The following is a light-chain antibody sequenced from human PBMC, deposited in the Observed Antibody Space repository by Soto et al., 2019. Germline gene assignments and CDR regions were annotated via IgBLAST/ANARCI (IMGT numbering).Light chain of an antibody. CDR3: QSWGAGDVV. CDR2: VKSDGSH. J-gene: IGLJ2*01. Sequence: QSVLTQSPSASASLGASVKLTCTLSSGHSNYAIAWHQQQPEKGPRFLMKVKSDGSHIKGDGIPDRFSGSSSGAERYLTISSLQSEDEADFYCQSWGAGDVVFGGGTKLTVL. V-gene: IGLV4-69*01. CDR1: SGHSNYA.